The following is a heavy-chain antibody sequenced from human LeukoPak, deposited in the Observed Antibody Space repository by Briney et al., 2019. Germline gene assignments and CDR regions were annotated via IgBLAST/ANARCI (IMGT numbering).Heavy chain of an antibody. D-gene: IGHD2-2*01. CDR3: TRTYIGYCSSTSCPYYYYYYMDV. CDR1: GFTFSGSA. CDR2: IRSKANSYAT. V-gene: IGHV3-73*01. Sequence: PGGSLRLSCAASGFTFSGSAMHWVRQASGKGLEWVGRIRSKANSYATAYAASVKGRFTISRDDSKNTAYLQMNSLKTEDTAVYYRTRTYIGYCSSTSCPYYYYYYMDVWGKGTTVTVSS. J-gene: IGHJ6*03.